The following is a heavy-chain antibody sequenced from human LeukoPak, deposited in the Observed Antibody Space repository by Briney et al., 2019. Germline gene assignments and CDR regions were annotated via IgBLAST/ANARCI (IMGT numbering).Heavy chain of an antibody. CDR3: ARGIVVVPAAGSDAFDI. J-gene: IGHJ3*02. Sequence: SETLSLTCTVSGGSISSGDYYWSWIRQPPGKGLEWIGYIYYSGSTYYNPSLKSRVTISVDTSKNQFYLKLSSVTAADTAVYYCARGIVVVPAAGSDAFDIWGQGTMVTVSS. CDR2: IYYSGST. V-gene: IGHV4-30-4*08. CDR1: GGSISSGDYY. D-gene: IGHD2-2*01.